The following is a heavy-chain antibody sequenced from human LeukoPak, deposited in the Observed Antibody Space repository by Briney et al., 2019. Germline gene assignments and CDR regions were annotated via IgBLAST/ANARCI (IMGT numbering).Heavy chain of an antibody. CDR3: ASLEEPSETVPSYGDYAPLGMDV. J-gene: IGHJ6*02. D-gene: IGHD4-17*01. CDR2: ISSSSSYI. Sequence: GGSLRLSCAASGFTFSSYSMNWVRQAPGKGLEWVSSISSSSSYIYYADSVKGRFTISRDNAKNSLYLQMNSLRAEDTAVYYCASLEEPSETVPSYGDYAPLGMDVWGQGTTVTVSS. V-gene: IGHV3-21*01. CDR1: GFTFSSYS.